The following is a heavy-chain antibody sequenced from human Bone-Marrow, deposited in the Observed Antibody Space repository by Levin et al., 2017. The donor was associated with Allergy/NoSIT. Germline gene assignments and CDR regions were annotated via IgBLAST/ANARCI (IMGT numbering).Heavy chain of an antibody. CDR2: IYYSGST. CDR3: ARAVLYCSGGSCYPYYFDY. J-gene: IGHJ4*02. Sequence: SCTVSGGSISSYYWSWIRQPPGKGLEWIGYIYYSGSTNYNPSLKSRVTISVDTSKNQFSLKLSSVTAADTAVYYCARAVLYCSGGSCYPYYFDYWGQGTLVTVSS. D-gene: IGHD2-15*01. CDR1: GGSISSYY. V-gene: IGHV4-59*01.